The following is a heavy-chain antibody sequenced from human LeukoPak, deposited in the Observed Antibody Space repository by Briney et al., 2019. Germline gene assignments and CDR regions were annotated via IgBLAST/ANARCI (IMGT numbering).Heavy chain of an antibody. V-gene: IGHV4-39*01. D-gene: IGHD1-26*01. Sequence: PSETLSLTCTVSGGSISSGTYYWGWVRRPPGKGLEWIGSIYYSGSTSYNPSLKSRVTISVDTSKNQFSLKLDSVTAADTAVYYCARNASDSGTSYFDYWGQGTLVTVSS. CDR2: IYYSGST. CDR1: GGSISSGTYY. CDR3: ARNASDSGTSYFDY. J-gene: IGHJ4*02.